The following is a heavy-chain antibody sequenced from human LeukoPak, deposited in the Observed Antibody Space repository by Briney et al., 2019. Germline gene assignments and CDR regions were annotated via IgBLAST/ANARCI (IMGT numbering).Heavy chain of an antibody. CDR1: EFTFSIYA. V-gene: IGHV3-23*01. Sequence: GGSLRLSCAVSEFTFSIYAMNWVRQAPGKGLGWVSAISGSGGSTHYADSVKGRFTISRDNAKNSLYLQMNSLRAEDTAVYYCARGPSIAVAEYIQHWGQGTLVTVS. CDR2: ISGSGGST. D-gene: IGHD6-19*01. J-gene: IGHJ1*01. CDR3: ARGPSIAVAEYIQH.